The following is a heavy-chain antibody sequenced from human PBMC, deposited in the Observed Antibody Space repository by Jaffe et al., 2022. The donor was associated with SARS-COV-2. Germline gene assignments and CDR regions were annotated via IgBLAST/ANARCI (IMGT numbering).Heavy chain of an antibody. Sequence: EVQLLESGGGLVQPGGSLRLSCAASGFTFSTYAMSWVRQAPGKGLEWVSAISGNGGNTYYADSVKGRFTISRDNSKNTLSLQMNSLRGDDTAVYYCAKTAGGSWRSGWGDWGQGALVTVSS. J-gene: IGHJ4*02. CDR2: ISGNGGNT. CDR1: GFTFSTYA. D-gene: IGHD2-15*01. V-gene: IGHV3-23*01. CDR3: AKTAGGSWRSGWGD.